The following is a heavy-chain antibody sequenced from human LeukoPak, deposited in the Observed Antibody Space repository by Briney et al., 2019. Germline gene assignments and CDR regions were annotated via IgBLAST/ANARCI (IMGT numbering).Heavy chain of an antibody. V-gene: IGHV3-23*01. CDR1: GFTFSSYA. CDR2: ISGSGGST. CDR3: AREGYYYGSGSYYKFAYYYYGMDV. Sequence: GGSLRLSCAASGFTFSSYAMSWVRQAPGKGLEWVSAISGSGGSTYYADSVKGRFTISRDNAKNSLYLQMNSLRAEDTAVYYCAREGYYYGSGSYYKFAYYYYGMDVWGQGTTVTVSS. J-gene: IGHJ6*02. D-gene: IGHD3-10*01.